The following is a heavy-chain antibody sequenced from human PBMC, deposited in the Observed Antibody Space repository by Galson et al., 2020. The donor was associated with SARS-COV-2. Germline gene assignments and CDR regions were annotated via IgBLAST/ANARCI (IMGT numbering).Heavy chain of an antibody. CDR3: ARVGAYDILTGGYYYYGMDV. D-gene: IGHD3-9*01. CDR2: ITSSGSPI. V-gene: IGHV3-48*03. Sequence: GESLKISCAASVFTFSSYDMNWVRQAPGTVLEWVSYITSSGSPIYYADSVKGRFTISRDNAKNSLYLQMSSLRAEDTAVYYCARVGAYDILTGGYYYYGMDVWGQGTTVTVSS. J-gene: IGHJ6*02. CDR1: VFTFSSYD.